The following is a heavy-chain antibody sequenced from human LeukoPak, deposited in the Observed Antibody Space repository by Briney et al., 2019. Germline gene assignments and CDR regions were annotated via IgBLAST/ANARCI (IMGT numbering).Heavy chain of an antibody. J-gene: IGHJ6*03. CDR1: GFAFSNYN. Sequence: GGSLRLSCAASGFAFSNYNMNWVRQAPGKGLEWVSYISSSSHSIYYADSVKGRFTVSRDNAKNSLYLQMNSLRAEDTAVYYCARAEVYSSSLGENSFPNYYYYYMDVWGKGTTVTVSS. CDR3: ARAEVYSSSLGENSFPNYYYYYMDV. D-gene: IGHD6-6*01. CDR2: ISSSSHSI. V-gene: IGHV3-48*01.